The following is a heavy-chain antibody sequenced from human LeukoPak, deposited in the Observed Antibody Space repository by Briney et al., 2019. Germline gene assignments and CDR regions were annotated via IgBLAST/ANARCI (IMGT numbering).Heavy chain of an antibody. J-gene: IGHJ4*02. V-gene: IGHV4-39*01. CDR3: ARGSQASSGYYWYYFDY. CDR2: IYYSGST. D-gene: IGHD3-22*01. CDR1: GGSISSSSYY. Sequence: SETLSLTCTVSGGSISSSSYYWGWIRQPPGKGLEWIGSIYYSGSTYYNPSLKSRVTISVDTSKNQFSLKLSSVTAADTAVYYCARGSQASSGYYWYYFDYWGQGTLVTVSS.